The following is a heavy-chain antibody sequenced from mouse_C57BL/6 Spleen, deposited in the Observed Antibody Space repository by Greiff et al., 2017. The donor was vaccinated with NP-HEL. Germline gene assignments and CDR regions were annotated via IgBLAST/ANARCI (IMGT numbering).Heavy chain of an antibody. CDR2: IDPETGGT. D-gene: IGHD2-5*01. Sequence: QVQLKQSGAELVRPGASVTLSCKASGYTFTDYEMHWVKQTPVHGLEWIGAIDPETGGTAYNQKFKGKAILTADKSSSTAYMELRSLTSEDSAVYYCTRGGAYYSNFAYWGQGTLVTVSA. CDR3: TRGGAYYSNFAY. CDR1: GYTFTDYE. J-gene: IGHJ3*01. V-gene: IGHV1-15*01.